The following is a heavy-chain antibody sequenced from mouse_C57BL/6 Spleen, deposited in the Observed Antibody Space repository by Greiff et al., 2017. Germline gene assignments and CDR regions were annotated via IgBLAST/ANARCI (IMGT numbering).Heavy chain of an antibody. D-gene: IGHD2-4*01. V-gene: IGHV2-2*01. CDR1: GFSLTSYG. CDR3: ARRWIDYDYEGCAY. CDR2: IWCGGST. J-gene: IGHJ3*01. Sequence: QVQLKESGPGLVQPSQSLSITCTVSGFSLTSYGVHWVRQSPGKGLEWLGVIWCGGSTDYNAAFISGLSISKDNSKSQVFFKMNSLQADDTAIYYCARRWIDYDYEGCAYWGQGTLVTVSA.